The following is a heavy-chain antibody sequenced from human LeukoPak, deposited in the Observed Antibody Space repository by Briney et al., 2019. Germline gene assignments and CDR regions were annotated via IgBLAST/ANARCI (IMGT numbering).Heavy chain of an antibody. CDR1: GFTSTRDR. CDR2: IKQDGSEK. J-gene: IGHJ2*01. D-gene: IGHD1-26*01. CDR3: ARTVYSESYYSSRYFDL. Sequence: GGSLRLSCAASGFTSTRDRMSGVRQAPGKGLEWVANIKQDGSEKSYVDSVKGRFTISRDNAKNSLYLQMNSLRAEDTAVYYCARTVYSESYYSSRYFDLCGRGTLVTVSS. V-gene: IGHV3-7*01.